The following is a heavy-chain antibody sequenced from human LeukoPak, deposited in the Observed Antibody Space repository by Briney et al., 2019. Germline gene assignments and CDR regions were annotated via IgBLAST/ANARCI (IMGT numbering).Heavy chain of an antibody. J-gene: IGHJ4*02. CDR1: GFPLSSYA. CDR2: TSSSDDGT. CDR3: AKWTTVVTRSFDY. V-gene: IGHV3-23*01. Sequence: GGSLRLSCAASGFPLSSYAMSWVRQVPGKGLEWVSATSSSDDGTYYADSVKGRFTISRDNSKNTLYLQMNSLRAEDTAVYYCAKWTTVVTRSFDYWGQGTLVTVSS. D-gene: IGHD4-23*01.